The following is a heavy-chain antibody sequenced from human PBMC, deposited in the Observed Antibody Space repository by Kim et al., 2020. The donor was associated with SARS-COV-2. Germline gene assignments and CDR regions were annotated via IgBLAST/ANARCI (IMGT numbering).Heavy chain of an antibody. CDR3: ATGSPYSGSLFDY. V-gene: IGHV3-15*01. D-gene: IGHD1-26*01. Sequence: GGSLRLSCAVSGFTFSKAGMSWVRQAPGKGLEWVGRIKSRTDGGKTEYAAPVKVRFTISSDDSKNTLYLEMNSLKTEDTALYYCATGSPYSGSLFDYWGQGTLVTVSS. CDR1: GFTFSKAG. J-gene: IGHJ4*02. CDR2: IKSRTDGGKT.